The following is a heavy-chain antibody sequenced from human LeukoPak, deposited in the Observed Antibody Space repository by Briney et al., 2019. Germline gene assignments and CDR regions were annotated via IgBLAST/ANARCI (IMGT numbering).Heavy chain of an antibody. CDR3: TRLGHCSETKCYPIDY. CDR1: GFSFSDHY. D-gene: IGHD2-15*01. CDR2: SRNKANSYST. Sequence: GGSLRLSCAASGFSFSDHYMDWVRQAPGKGLEWVGRSRNKANSYSTEYAASVKGRFTISRDDSQNSLYLQMNSLKIGDTAVYYCTRLGHCSETKCYPIDYWGQGTMVTVSS. J-gene: IGHJ4*02. V-gene: IGHV3-72*01.